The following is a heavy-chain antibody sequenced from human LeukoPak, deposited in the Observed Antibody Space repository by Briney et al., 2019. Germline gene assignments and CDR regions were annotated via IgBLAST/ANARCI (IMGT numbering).Heavy chain of an antibody. CDR1: GDTFTSYY. V-gene: IGHV1-46*01. Sequence: ASVKISCKASGDTFTSYYMHWVRQAPGQGLEWMGIIKPSGGSTTYAQKFQGRVTMTWDTSTSTVYMELSSLRSEDTAVYYCARARDDSTGSRWFDPWGQGTLVTVSS. J-gene: IGHJ5*02. CDR3: ARARDDSTGSRWFDP. D-gene: IGHD3-22*01. CDR2: IKPSGGST.